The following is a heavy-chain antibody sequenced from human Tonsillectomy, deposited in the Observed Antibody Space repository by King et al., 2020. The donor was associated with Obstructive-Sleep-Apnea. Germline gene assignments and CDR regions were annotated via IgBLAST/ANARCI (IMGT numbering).Heavy chain of an antibody. CDR1: GFTFSNCG. CDR2: IRHVGSYK. D-gene: IGHD6-6*01. Sequence: VQLVESGGGVVQPGRSLRLSCSASGFTFSNCGIHWVPPAPGKGLEWGARIRHVGSYKDYSHSVKGRFTISRDNSKNTLYLQMNSLRAEDTAVYYCAKDQDGSSYLFDYWGQGTLVTVSS. V-gene: IGHV3-30*02. J-gene: IGHJ4*02. CDR3: AKDQDGSSYLFDY.